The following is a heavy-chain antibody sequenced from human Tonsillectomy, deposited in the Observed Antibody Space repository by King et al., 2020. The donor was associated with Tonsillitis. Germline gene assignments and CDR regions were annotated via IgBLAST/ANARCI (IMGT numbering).Heavy chain of an antibody. D-gene: IGHD3-16*02. CDR2: SIPIFGTA. Sequence: VQLVQSGAEVKKPGSSVKVSCKASGGTFSSYAISWVRQAPGQGLEWMGGSIPIFGTANYAQKFQGRVTITADESTSTAYMELSSLRSEDTAVYYCARERGLRLGELSSEINYYYYGMDVWGQGTTVTVSS. V-gene: IGHV1-69*01. CDR1: GGTFSSYA. J-gene: IGHJ6*02. CDR3: ARERGLRLGELSSEINYYYYGMDV.